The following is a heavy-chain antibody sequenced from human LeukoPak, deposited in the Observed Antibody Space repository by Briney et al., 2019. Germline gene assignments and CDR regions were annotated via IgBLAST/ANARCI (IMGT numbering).Heavy chain of an antibody. CDR3: ARGMSGYTEDPFDI. Sequence: APVKVSSQASCYTFSSYYFNWGRQGPGQKRQWMAWISAYNGNTNYAQKFHGRVTLTRDTSTSTAYMELRSLRSDDTAVYFCARGMSGYTEDPFDIWGQGTVVTVSS. CDR1: CYTFSSYY. CDR2: ISAYNGNT. V-gene: IGHV1-18*01. D-gene: IGHD2-2*02. J-gene: IGHJ3*02.